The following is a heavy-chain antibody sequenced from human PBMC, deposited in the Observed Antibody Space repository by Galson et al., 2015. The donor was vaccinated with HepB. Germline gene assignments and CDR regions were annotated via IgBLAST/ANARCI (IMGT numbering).Heavy chain of an antibody. D-gene: IGHD5-12*01. CDR2: ISYDGSNK. J-gene: IGHJ4*02. V-gene: IGHV3-30*18. CDR1: GFTFRTYD. Sequence: SLRLSCAASGFTFRTYDMHWVRQAPGEGLEWVAFISYDGSNKYYTDSVTGRFTMSRDNSRNTLYLQMNSLKAEDTAVYYCAKDRVVGYSGYDPLGYFDSWGQGTLVTVSS. CDR3: AKDRVVGYSGYDPLGYFDS.